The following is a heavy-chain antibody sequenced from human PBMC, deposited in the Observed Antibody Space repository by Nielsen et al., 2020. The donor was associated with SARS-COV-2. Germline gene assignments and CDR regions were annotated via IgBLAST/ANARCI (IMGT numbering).Heavy chain of an antibody. V-gene: IGHV3-9*01. CDR3: ASGELDGMDV. J-gene: IGHJ6*02. CDR2: ISWNSGSI. Sequence: RSLRLSCAASGFTFDDYAMHWVRQAPEKGLEWVSGISWNSGSIGYADSVKGRFSISRDNAKNSLYLQMNSLRAEDTALYYCASGELDGMDVWGQGTTVTVSS. CDR1: GFTFDDYA. D-gene: IGHD1-26*01.